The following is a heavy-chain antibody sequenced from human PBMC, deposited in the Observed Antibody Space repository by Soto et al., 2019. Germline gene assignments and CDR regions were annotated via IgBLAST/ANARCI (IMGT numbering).Heavy chain of an antibody. V-gene: IGHV6-1*01. D-gene: IGHD6-19*01. CDR2: TYYRSKWYN. J-gene: IGHJ6*02. Sequence: SQTLSLTCALSGESVSSNSAAWHWIRQSPSRGLEWLGRTYYRSKWYNDYAVSVKSRITINPDTSKNQFSLQLNSVTPEDTAVYYCGEAVAGTNYYGMDVWGQGTTVTVSS. CDR3: GEAVAGTNYYGMDV. CDR1: GESVSSNSAA.